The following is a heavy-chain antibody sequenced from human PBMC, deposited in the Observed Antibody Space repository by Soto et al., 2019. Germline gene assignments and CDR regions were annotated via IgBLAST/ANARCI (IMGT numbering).Heavy chain of an antibody. CDR3: AKSGPTNFFDY. J-gene: IGHJ4*02. D-gene: IGHD2-8*01. V-gene: IGHV3-23*01. CDR1: GFTFSTST. Sequence: GGSLRLSCEASGFTFSTSTMNWVRQAPGKGLEWVSGLSGGSRFTYSAASVKGRFTISRDDSKNKVFLHMNSLRSDDTAVYYCAKSGPTNFFDYWGQGALVTVSS. CDR2: LSGGSRFT.